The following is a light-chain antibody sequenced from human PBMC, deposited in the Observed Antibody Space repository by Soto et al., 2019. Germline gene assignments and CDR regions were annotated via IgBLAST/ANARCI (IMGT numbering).Light chain of an antibody. V-gene: IGKV3-20*01. J-gene: IGKJ3*01. CDR3: QQYGSSLLT. Sequence: EIVLTQSPGTLPLSPGERATLSCRASQSVSSSYLAWYQQKPGQPPRLLIYGASSRATGIPDRFSGSGSGTDFTLTINRLEPEDFAVYYCQQYGSSLLTFGPGTKVDIK. CDR1: QSVSSSY. CDR2: GAS.